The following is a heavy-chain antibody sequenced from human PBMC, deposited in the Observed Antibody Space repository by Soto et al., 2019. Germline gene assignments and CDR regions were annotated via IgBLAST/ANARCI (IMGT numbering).Heavy chain of an antibody. Sequence: PSETLSLTCTVSGGSINNTSHYWGWIRQPPGKGLEWIGTIYYIGSTYHNPSLKSRVTISVDTSKNQFSLKLSSVTAADTAVYYCARSLDIVATIFDYWGQGTLVTVSS. CDR1: GGSINNTSHY. D-gene: IGHD5-12*01. CDR3: ARSLDIVATIFDY. V-gene: IGHV4-39*07. CDR2: IYYIGST. J-gene: IGHJ4*02.